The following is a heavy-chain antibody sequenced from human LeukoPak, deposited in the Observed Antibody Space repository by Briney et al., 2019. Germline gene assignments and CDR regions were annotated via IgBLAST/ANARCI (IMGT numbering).Heavy chain of an antibody. CDR2: IYYSGST. J-gene: IGHJ4*02. CDR3: ARDEVTGNYFDY. V-gene: IGHV4-59*01. CDR1: GGSISSYY. Sequence: SETLSLTCTASGGSISSYYWSWIRQPPGKGLEWIGYIYYSGSTNYNPSLKSRVTISVDTSKNQFSLKLSSVTAADTAVYYCARDEVTGNYFDYWGQGTLVTVSS.